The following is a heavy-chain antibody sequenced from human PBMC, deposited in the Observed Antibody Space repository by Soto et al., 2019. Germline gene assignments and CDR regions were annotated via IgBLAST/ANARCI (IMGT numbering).Heavy chain of an antibody. V-gene: IGHV2-5*02. D-gene: IGHD2-21*01. CDR3: AHRVPYSPYWAVGWFAT. CDR1: GFSLSSSGVG. CDR2: IYWDNDW. Sequence: QITLKESGPTLVEPTQTLTLTCSFSGFSLSSSGVGVGWLRQAPGKALECLGIIYWDNDWRYNPSLKKRLTLPKDTSKNQAILPMTSVEPVDTAAYYCAHRVPYSPYWAVGWFATWGQGPLLTVS. J-gene: IGHJ5*02.